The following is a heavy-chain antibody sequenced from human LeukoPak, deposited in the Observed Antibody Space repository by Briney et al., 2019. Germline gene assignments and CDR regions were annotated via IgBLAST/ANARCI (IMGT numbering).Heavy chain of an antibody. Sequence: ASVKVSCKASGYTFTSYYMHWVRQAPGQGLEWMGIINPSGGSTSYAQKFQGRVTITRDTSMNTVYMELSSLRSEDTAVYFCARATLSDYYFNYWGQGTLVTVSS. CDR2: INPSGGST. CDR1: GYTFTSYY. J-gene: IGHJ4*02. V-gene: IGHV1-46*01. CDR3: ARATLSDYYFNY.